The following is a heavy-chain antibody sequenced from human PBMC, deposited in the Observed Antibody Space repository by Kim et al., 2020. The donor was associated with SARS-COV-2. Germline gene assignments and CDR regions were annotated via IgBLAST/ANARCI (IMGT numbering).Heavy chain of an antibody. CDR3: AKFLLWFGELNYYYGMDV. J-gene: IGHJ6*02. D-gene: IGHD3-10*01. V-gene: IGHV3-23*01. Sequence: GRFTISRDKSKNTLYLQMNSLRAEDTAVYYCAKFLLWFGELNYYYGMDVWGQGTTVTVSS.